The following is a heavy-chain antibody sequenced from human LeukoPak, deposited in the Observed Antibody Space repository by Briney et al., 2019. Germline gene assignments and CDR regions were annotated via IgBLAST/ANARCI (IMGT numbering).Heavy chain of an antibody. D-gene: IGHD3-10*01. J-gene: IGHJ4*02. CDR2: INHSGGT. Sequence: SETLSLTCTDSGGSIKNFYWTWIRQPPGKGPEWIGEINHSGGTNYNPSLKSRVTISIDTSKSQFSLHLSSVTAADTAVYYCAHTNSWFRFFEHWGQGTLVTVSS. V-gene: IGHV4-34*01. CDR1: GGSIKNFY. CDR3: AHTNSWFRFFEH.